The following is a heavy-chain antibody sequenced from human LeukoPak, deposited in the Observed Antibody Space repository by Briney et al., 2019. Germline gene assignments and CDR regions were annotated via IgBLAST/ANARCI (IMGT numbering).Heavy chain of an antibody. J-gene: IGHJ3*02. V-gene: IGHV1-18*01. CDR1: GYTFTRYG. Sequence: ASVKVSCTASGYTFTRYGISWVRQAPGHGLEWMGWISGYNGNTNYAQNLQGRVTMTTDTSTSTAYMELRSLRSDDTAVYYCARDLGARAPDAFDIWGQGTMVTVSS. CDR3: ARDLGARAPDAFDI. CDR2: ISGYNGNT.